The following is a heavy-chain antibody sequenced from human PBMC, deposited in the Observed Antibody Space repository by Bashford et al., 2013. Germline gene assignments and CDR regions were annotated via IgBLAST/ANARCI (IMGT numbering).Heavy chain of an antibody. CDR1: GFTFSDHY. V-gene: IGHV3-72*01. J-gene: IGHJ4*02. Sequence: GSLRLSCVASGFTFSDHYMDWARQAPGKGLEWVGRKTNTAEYASSVKGRFTILRDNSKNSLYLQMNSLRVEDTAMYYCARGPDLAGYGRGWHFDSWGQGTLVTVSS. CDR2: KTNTA. CDR3: ARGPDLAGYGRGWHFDS. D-gene: IGHD6-19*01.